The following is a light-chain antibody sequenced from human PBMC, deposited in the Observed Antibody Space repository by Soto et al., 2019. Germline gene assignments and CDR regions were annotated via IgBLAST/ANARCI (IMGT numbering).Light chain of an antibody. J-gene: IGLJ2*01. CDR2: LNNDGSH. Sequence: QSVLTQSPSASASLGASVKLTCTLSSAHSLFAIAWHQQQPDKGPRFLMKLNNDGSHTKGDGIPDRFSGSSSGAERYLTISSLQSEDEADYYCQTWGSGIIVGGGTKLTVL. V-gene: IGLV4-69*01. CDR1: SAHSLFA. CDR3: QTWGSGII.